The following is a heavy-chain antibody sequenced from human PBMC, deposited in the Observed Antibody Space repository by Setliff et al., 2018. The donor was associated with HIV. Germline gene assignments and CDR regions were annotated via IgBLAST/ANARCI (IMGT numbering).Heavy chain of an antibody. D-gene: IGHD3-22*01. CDR3: ASRDTSRYFDDY. V-gene: IGHV4-4*07. J-gene: IGHJ4*02. Sequence: SETLSLTCTVSGGSISSHSWNWIRQPAGKGLEWIGHIYTSGSTNYNPSFKSRVTISVDTSKNQFSLKLTSVTAADTAVYYCASRDTSRYFDDYWGQGTLVTVSS. CDR2: IYTSGST. CDR1: GGSISSHS.